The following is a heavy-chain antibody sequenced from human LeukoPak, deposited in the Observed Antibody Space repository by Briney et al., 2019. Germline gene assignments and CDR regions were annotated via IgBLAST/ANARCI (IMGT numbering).Heavy chain of an antibody. J-gene: IGHJ4*02. CDR2: IIPIFGTA. D-gene: IGHD3-22*01. Sequence: GASVKVSCKASGGTFSSYAISWVRQAPGQGLEWMGGIIPIFGTANYAQKFQGRVTITTDESTSTAYMDLSSLRSEDTAVYYCARERHRKGSGYLLDYWGQGTLVTVSS. V-gene: IGHV1-69*05. CDR1: GGTFSSYA. CDR3: ARERHRKGSGYLLDY.